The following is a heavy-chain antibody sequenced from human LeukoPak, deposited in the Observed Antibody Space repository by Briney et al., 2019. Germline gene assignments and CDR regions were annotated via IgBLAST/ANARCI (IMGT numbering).Heavy chain of an antibody. Sequence: GGSLRLSCADSGFTFSNSAMSWVRQAPGKGLEWVSTPSGSGITTYYADSVKGRFTISRDNSKNTLYLQMNSLRAEDTAVYYCAKGIYSSGWSYFDYWGHGTLVTVSS. CDR1: GFTFSNSA. J-gene: IGHJ4*01. CDR3: AKGIYSSGWSYFDY. D-gene: IGHD6-19*01. V-gene: IGHV3-23*01. CDR2: PSGSGITT.